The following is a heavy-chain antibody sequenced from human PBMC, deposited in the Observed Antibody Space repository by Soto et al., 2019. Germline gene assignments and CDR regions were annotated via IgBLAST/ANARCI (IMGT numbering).Heavy chain of an antibody. CDR1: GFTFDDYT. CDR3: FKDITGVVDAGGPFHY. J-gene: IGHJ4*02. D-gene: IGHD2-15*01. CDR2: ISWDAATR. Sequence: EVQLVESGGAVVQPGGSLRLSCAASGFTFDDYTMHWVRRVPGKGLEWVALISWDAATRYYADSVKHRFTISRDNNKESVYLQMNSLREDDAALYYCFKDITGVVDAGGPFHYWGQGTLVSVSS. V-gene: IGHV3-43*01.